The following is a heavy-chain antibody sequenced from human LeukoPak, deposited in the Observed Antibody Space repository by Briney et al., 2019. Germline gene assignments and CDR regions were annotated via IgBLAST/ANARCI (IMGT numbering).Heavy chain of an antibody. CDR3: ARDRGGSYQVGYYYMDV. D-gene: IGHD1-26*01. CDR1: GGSISSGSYY. V-gene: IGHV4-61*02. J-gene: IGHJ6*03. CDR2: IYTSGST. Sequence: SETLSHTCTVSGGSISSGSYYWSWIRQPAGKGLEWIGRIYTSGSTNYNPSLKSRVTISVDTSKNQFSLKLSSVTAADTAVYYCARDRGGSYQVGYYYMDVWGKGTTVTISS.